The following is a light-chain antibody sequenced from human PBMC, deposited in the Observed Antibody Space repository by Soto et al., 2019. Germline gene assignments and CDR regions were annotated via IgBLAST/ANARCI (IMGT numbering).Light chain of an antibody. CDR1: QSISSY. CDR3: QQYNSYPWT. CDR2: DAS. Sequence: DIQMTQSPSSLSASVGYRVTITCRASQSISSYLNWYQQKPGKAPKLLIYDASSLESGVPSRFSGSGSGTEFTLTISSLQPDDFATYYCQQYNSYPWTFGQGTKVDIK. J-gene: IGKJ1*01. V-gene: IGKV1-5*01.